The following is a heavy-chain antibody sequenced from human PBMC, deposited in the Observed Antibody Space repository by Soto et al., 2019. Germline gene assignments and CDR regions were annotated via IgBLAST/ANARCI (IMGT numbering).Heavy chain of an antibody. Sequence: GSLRLCCTASGFTCGDYAVSWLRQATGKGLEWVGFIRSTPYGGTTDYAASVKGRFTISRDDSKSIAYLQMNSLKTEDTAEYYCTRGRYYPPYYFDYWGQGTLVTVSS. CDR2: IRSTPYGGTT. V-gene: IGHV3-49*03. J-gene: IGHJ4*02. D-gene: IGHD3-22*01. CDR1: GFTCGDYA. CDR3: TRGRYYPPYYFDY.